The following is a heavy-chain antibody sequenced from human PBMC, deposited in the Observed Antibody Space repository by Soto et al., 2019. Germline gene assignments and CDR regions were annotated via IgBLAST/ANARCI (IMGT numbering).Heavy chain of an antibody. V-gene: IGHV5-10-1*01. CDR3: ARHDYYDSSGYVGMDV. Sequence: HGESLKISWKGSGCRFTSYWISWVRQMPGKGLEWMGRIDPSDSYTNYSPSFQGHVTISADKSISTAYLQWSSLKASDTAMYYCARHDYYDSSGYVGMDVWGQGTTVTVSS. D-gene: IGHD3-22*01. J-gene: IGHJ6*02. CDR1: GCRFTSYW. CDR2: IDPSDSYT.